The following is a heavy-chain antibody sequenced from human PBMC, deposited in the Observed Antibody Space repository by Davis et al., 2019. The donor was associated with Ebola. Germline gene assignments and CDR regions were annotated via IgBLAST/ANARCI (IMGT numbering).Heavy chain of an antibody. CDR3: ARVGSGGYSGYVYYFDY. CDR2: IIPIFGTA. V-gene: IGHV1-69*13. J-gene: IGHJ4*02. Sequence: AASVKVSCKASGGTFSSYAISWVRQAPGQGLEWMGGIIPIFGTANYAQKFQGRVTITADESTSTAYMELSSLRSEDTAVYYCARVGSGGYSGYVYYFDYWGQGTLVTVSS. D-gene: IGHD5-12*01. CDR1: GGTFSSYA.